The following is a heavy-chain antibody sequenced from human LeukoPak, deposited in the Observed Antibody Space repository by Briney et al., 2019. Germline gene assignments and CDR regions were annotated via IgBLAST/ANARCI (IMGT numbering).Heavy chain of an antibody. CDR3: ARDRGYCSGGSCYPFDY. V-gene: IGHV4-59*01. D-gene: IGHD2-15*01. Sequence: SETLSLTCTVSGGSISSYYWSWIRQPPGKGLEWIGYIYYSGSTNYNPSLKSRVTISVDTSKNQFSLKLSSVTAADPAVYYCARDRGYCSGGSCYPFDYWGQGTLVTVSS. CDR2: IYYSGST. CDR1: GGSISSYY. J-gene: IGHJ4*02.